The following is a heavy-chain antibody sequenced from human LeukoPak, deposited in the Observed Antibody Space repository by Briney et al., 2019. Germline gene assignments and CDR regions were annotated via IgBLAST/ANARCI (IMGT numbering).Heavy chain of an antibody. CDR1: GFTFSSYS. CDR2: ISSSSSTI. J-gene: IGHJ4*02. V-gene: IGHV3-48*04. Sequence: GGSLRLSCAASGFTFSSYSMNWVRQAPGKGLEWVSYISSSSSTIHYADSVKGRFTISRDNAKNTLYLQMNSLRAEDTAVYYCAKDLHCTNGVCTPFDYWGQGTLVTVSS. CDR3: AKDLHCTNGVCTPFDY. D-gene: IGHD2-8*01.